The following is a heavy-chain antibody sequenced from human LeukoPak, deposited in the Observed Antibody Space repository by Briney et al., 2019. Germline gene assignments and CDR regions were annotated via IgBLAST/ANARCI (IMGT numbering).Heavy chain of an antibody. CDR2: INNSGDTT. D-gene: IGHD6-19*01. CDR3: AKGRSSSSYATFDY. V-gene: IGHV3-23*01. CDR1: GFTFSSYA. J-gene: IGHJ4*02. Sequence: GGSLRLSCAASGFTFSSYAMSWVRQAPGKGLEWVSTINNSGDTTFYTASVKGRFTISRDDSKNMLYLQMNSLRDEDTALYYCAKGRSSSSYATFDYWGQGSQVTVSS.